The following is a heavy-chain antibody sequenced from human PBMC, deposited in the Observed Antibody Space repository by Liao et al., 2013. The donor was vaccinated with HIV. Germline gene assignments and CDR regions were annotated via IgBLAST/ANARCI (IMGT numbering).Heavy chain of an antibody. Sequence: QVQLQESGPGLVKPSQTLSLTCTVSGGSISSGTYYWSWIRQPAGKGLEWIGHIYSSGSTSYNSSLNSRVTISFNTSKNQFSLKLSSVTAADTAVYYCARAEYGDYVPNIAFDIWAKGQWSPSLQ. D-gene: IGHD4-17*01. J-gene: IGHJ3*02. CDR2: IYSSGST. CDR1: GGSISSGTYY. CDR3: ARAEYGDYVPNIAFDI. V-gene: IGHV4-61*02.